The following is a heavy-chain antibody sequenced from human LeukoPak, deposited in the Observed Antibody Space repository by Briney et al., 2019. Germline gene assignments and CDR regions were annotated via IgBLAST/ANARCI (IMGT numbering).Heavy chain of an antibody. D-gene: IGHD2-2*01. V-gene: IGHV4-34*01. CDR1: GGSFSGYY. CDR2: INHSGST. Sequence: ASETLSLTCAVYGGSFSGYYWSWIRQPPGKGLEWIGEINHSGSTNYNPSLKSRVTISVDTSKNQFSLKLSSVTAADTAVYYCARVGCSSTSCYCDYWGQGTLVTVSS. J-gene: IGHJ4*02. CDR3: ARVGCSSTSCYCDY.